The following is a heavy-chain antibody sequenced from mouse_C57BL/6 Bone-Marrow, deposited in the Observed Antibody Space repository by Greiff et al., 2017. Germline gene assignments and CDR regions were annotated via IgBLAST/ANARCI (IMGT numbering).Heavy chain of an antibody. CDR2: FTMYSDAT. CDR3: AGVWSSWFAY. D-gene: IGHD2-10*02. V-gene: IGHV1-49*01. J-gene: IGHJ3*01. Sequence: LKQSGAELVRPGSSVKLSCKDSYFAFMASAMHWVKQRPGHGLEWIGSFTMYSDATEYSENFKGKATLTANTSSSTAYMELRSLTSEDSAVYFCAGVWSSWFAYWGQGTLVTVSA. CDR1: YFAFMASA.